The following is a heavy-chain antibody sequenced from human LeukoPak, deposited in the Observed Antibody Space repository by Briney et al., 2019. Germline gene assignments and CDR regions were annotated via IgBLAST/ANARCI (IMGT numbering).Heavy chain of an antibody. CDR3: ARAPQWIVVVSEYFQH. CDR1: EFTFSSYN. J-gene: IGHJ1*01. CDR2: ISSSSKYI. D-gene: IGHD3-22*01. V-gene: IGHV3-21*01. Sequence: GGSLRLSCAASEFTFSSYNMNWVRQAPGKGLEWVSSISSSSKYIYYADSVKGRFTISRDNAKNSLFLQMNSLRGEDTAVYYCARAPQWIVVVSEYFQHWGQGTLVTVSS.